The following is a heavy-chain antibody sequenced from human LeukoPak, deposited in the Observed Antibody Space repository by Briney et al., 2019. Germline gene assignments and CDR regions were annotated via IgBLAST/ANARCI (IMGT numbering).Heavy chain of an antibody. J-gene: IGHJ6*03. D-gene: IGHD6-19*01. CDR3: ARVGPIEVAGTHPDYYYYYMDV. CDR1: GFTFSGLA. Sequence: PGGSLRLSCAASGFTFSGLAIHWVRQASGKGLEWVGRIRSKADYAASVKGKFTISRDDSKNTAYLQMNSLRAEDTAVYYCARVGPIEVAGTHPDYYYYYMDVWGKGTTVTISS. CDR2: IRSKAD. V-gene: IGHV3-73*01.